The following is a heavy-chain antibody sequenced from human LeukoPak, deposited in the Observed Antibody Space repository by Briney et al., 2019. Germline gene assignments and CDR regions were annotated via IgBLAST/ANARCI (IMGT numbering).Heavy chain of an antibody. CDR2: IYYSGST. CDR1: GGSISSSSYY. Sequence: SETLSLTCTVSGGSISSSSYYWGWIRQPPGKGLEWIGSIYYSGSTYYNPSLKSRVTISVDTSKNQFSLKLSSVTAADTAVYYCARGRCSGGSCYFRHYYYMDVWGKGTTVTVSS. V-gene: IGHV4-39*07. J-gene: IGHJ6*03. CDR3: ARGRCSGGSCYFRHYYYMDV. D-gene: IGHD2-15*01.